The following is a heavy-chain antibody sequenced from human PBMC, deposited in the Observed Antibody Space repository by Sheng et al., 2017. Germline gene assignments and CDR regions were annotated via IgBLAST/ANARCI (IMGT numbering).Heavy chain of an antibody. D-gene: IGHD6-13*01. CDR3: ARVIAAAGTGWFDP. V-gene: IGHV4-39*07. CDR1: GGSISSSSYY. J-gene: IGHJ5*02. CDR2: IYYSGST. Sequence: QLQLQESGPGLVKPSETLSLTCTVSGGSISSSSYYWGWIRQPPGKGLEWIGSIYYSGSTYYNPSLKSRVTISVDTSKNQFSLKLSSVTAADTAVYYCARVIAAAGTGWFDPWGQGTPGSPSPQ.